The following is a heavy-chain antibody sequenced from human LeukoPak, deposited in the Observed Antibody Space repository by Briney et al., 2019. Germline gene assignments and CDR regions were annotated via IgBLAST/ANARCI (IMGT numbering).Heavy chain of an antibody. CDR2: ISYDGSNK. V-gene: IGHV3-30*18. CDR3: AKGHRKPKPCSGGSCYSEDYFDY. J-gene: IGHJ4*02. D-gene: IGHD2-15*01. CDR1: GFTFSSSG. Sequence: PGGSLRLSCAASGFTFSSSGVHWVRQAPGKGLEWVAVISYDGSNKYYADSVKGRFTISRDNSKNTLYLQMNSLRAEDTAVYYCAKGHRKPKPCSGGSCYSEDYFDYWGQGTLVTVSS.